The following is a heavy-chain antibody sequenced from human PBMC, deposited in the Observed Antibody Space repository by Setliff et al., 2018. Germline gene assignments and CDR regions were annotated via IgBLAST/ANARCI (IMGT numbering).Heavy chain of an antibody. J-gene: IGHJ4*02. V-gene: IGHV4-34*01. D-gene: IGHD3-10*01. CDR1: GGSFSGYF. CDR2: VNDSGSA. Sequence: SETLSLTCDVFGGSFSGYFWAWIRQSPGKGLEWIGDVNDSGSANYKPSLKSRLTISRDTSKNQLSQNLSSVTAADTAVYYCARGRYYGSGSYSLWGQGTLVTVSS. CDR3: ARGRYYGSGSYSL.